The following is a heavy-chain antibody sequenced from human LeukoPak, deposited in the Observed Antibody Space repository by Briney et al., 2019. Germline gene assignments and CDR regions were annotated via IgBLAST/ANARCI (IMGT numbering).Heavy chain of an antibody. CDR3: ARDHSRQAFDI. D-gene: IGHD3-22*01. CDR2: IYHSGST. J-gene: IGHJ3*02. CDR1: GGSISGAAYY. V-gene: IGHV4-31*03. Sequence: SETLSLTCTVSGGSISGAAYYWGWIRQHPGEGLEWIGYIYHSGSTYYNPFLKSRVTMSVDTSKNRFSLKLSSVTAADTAVYYCARDHSRQAFDIWGQGTMVTVSS.